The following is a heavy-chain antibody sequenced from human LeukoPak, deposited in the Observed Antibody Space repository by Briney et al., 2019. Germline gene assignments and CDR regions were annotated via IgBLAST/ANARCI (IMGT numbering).Heavy chain of an antibody. D-gene: IGHD1-7*01. CDR2: NSSSGRTI. Sequence: GGSLRLSCGASGFTFSDYYMSWIRQAPGKGLERVSYNSSSGRTIYYADAVKGRFTNSRDNAKIPVYLQMKSRGAEGTAVYECASLSTGTIWDPFDIWGQGTMVTVSS. J-gene: IGHJ3*02. CDR1: GFTFSDYY. CDR3: ASLSTGTIWDPFDI. V-gene: IGHV3-11*04.